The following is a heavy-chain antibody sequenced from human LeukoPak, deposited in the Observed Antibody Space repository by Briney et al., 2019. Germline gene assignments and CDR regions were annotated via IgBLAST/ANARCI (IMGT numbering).Heavy chain of an antibody. CDR2: ISSSSSYI. V-gene: IGHV3-21*01. Sequence: PGGSLRLSCAASGFTFSSYSMNWVRQAPGKGLEWVSSISSSSSYIYYADSVKGRFTISRDNAKNSLYLQMNSLRAEDTAVYYCARVLKMTTVTDGVLGYWGQGTLVTVSS. CDR1: GFTFSSYS. J-gene: IGHJ4*02. CDR3: ARVLKMTTVTDGVLGY. D-gene: IGHD4-17*01.